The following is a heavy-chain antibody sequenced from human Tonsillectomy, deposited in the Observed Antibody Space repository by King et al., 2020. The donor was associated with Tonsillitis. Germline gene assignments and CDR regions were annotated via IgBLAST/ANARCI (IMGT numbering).Heavy chain of an antibody. CDR3: AKDFYRVPTIFDY. CDR2: ISGSGDST. J-gene: IGHJ4*02. V-gene: IGHV3-23*04. D-gene: IGHD5-12*01. Sequence: VQLVQSGGGLVQPGGSLTLSCAVSGLTFSRYAMNWVRQAPGKGLEWVSAISGSGDSTYYADSVQGRFTISRDNSKHTLYLQMNSLRAEDTAVYYCAKDFYRVPTIFDYWGQGTLVAVSS. CDR1: GLTFSRYA.